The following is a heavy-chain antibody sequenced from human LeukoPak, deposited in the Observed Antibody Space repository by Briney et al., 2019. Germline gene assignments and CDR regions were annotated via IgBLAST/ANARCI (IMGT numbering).Heavy chain of an antibody. D-gene: IGHD2-2*01. J-gene: IGHJ5*02. CDR2: INPNSGGT. V-gene: IGHV1-2*02. CDR3: AREVIVVVPAAYHSGNWFDP. Sequence: ASVKVSCKAPGYTFTGYYMHWVRQAPGQGLEWMGWINPNSGGTNYAQKFQGRVTMTRDTSISTAYMELSRLRSDDTAVYYCAREVIVVVPAAYHSGNWFDPWGQGTLVTVSS. CDR1: GYTFTGYY.